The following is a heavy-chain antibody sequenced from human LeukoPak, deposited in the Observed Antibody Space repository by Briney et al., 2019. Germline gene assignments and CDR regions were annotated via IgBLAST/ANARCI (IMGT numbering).Heavy chain of an antibody. V-gene: IGHV1-2*02. CDR1: GYTFTGYY. J-gene: IGHJ4*02. D-gene: IGHD6-6*01. CDR3: ARDAVWGYSSSSFDY. Sequence: ASVKVSCKASGYTFTGYYMHWVRQAPGQGLEWMGWINPNSGGTNYAQKFQGRVTMTRDTSISTAYMELSRLRSDDTAVYYCARDAVWGYSSSSFDYWGQGTLVTVSP. CDR2: INPNSGGT.